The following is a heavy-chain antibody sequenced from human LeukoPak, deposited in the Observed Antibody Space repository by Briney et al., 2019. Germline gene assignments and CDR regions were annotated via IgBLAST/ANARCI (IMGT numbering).Heavy chain of an antibody. CDR2: ISSSGST. J-gene: IGHJ6*03. Sequence: SETLSLTCTVSGDSISSGDYYWSWIRQPAGKGLEWIGRISSSGSTNYNPSLKSRVTISVDTSKNQFSLKLSSVTAADTAVYYCARLMVRGRYYYYYYMDVWGKGTTVTISS. D-gene: IGHD3-10*01. CDR3: ARLMVRGRYYYYYYMDV. CDR1: GDSISSGDYY. V-gene: IGHV4-61*02.